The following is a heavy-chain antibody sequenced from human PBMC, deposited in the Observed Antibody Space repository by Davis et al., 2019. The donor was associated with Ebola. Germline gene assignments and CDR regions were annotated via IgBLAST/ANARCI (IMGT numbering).Heavy chain of an antibody. Sequence: MPSETLSLTCTVSGGSISSYYWSWIRQPPGKGLEWIGYIYYTGSTNCNPSLKSRLTISIDTSKSQFSLNLNSVTAADTAVYYCARGVLGETSVGFEHWGQGTLVTVSS. D-gene: IGHD2-8*02. J-gene: IGHJ4*02. V-gene: IGHV4-59*01. CDR2: IYYTGST. CDR1: GGSISSYY. CDR3: ARGVLGETSVGFEH.